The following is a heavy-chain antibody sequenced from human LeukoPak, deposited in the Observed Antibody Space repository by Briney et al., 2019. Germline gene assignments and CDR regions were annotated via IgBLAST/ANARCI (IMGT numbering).Heavy chain of an antibody. J-gene: IGHJ4*02. V-gene: IGHV1-2*02. CDR1: GYTLTGYY. D-gene: IGHD5-12*01. CDR3: ARDLTYSGYDEYYFDY. Sequence: ASVKVSCKASGYTLTGYYMHWVRQAPGQGLEWMGWINPNSGGTNYAQKFQGRVTMTRDTSISTAYMELSRLRSDDTAVYYCARDLTYSGYDEYYFDYWGQGTLVTVSS. CDR2: INPNSGGT.